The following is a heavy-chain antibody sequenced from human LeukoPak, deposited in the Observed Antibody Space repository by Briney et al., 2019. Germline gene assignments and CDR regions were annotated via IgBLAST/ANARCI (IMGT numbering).Heavy chain of an antibody. D-gene: IGHD2-2*01. CDR1: GGSICSGGYY. J-gene: IGHJ4*02. CDR3: AREAVYCSSTSCYRMTDY. V-gene: IGHV4-30-2*01. Sequence: PSQTLSLTCTVSGGSICSGGYYWSWIRQPPGKGLEWIGYIYHSGSTYYNPSLKSRVTISVDRSKNQFSLKLSSVTAADTAVYYCAREAVYCSSTSCYRMTDYWGQGTLVTVSS. CDR2: IYHSGST.